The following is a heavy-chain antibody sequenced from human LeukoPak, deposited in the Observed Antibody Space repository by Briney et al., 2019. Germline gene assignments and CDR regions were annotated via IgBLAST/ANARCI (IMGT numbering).Heavy chain of an antibody. J-gene: IGHJ4*02. V-gene: IGHV4-38-2*02. CDR1: GYSISSGYY. CDR2: IYHSGST. D-gene: IGHD3-10*01. CDR3: ASTPYPWKGGDDY. Sequence: SETLSLTCTVSGYSISSGYYWGWIRQPPGKGLEWIGSIYHSGSTNYNPSLKSRVTISVDTSKNQFSLKLSSVTAADTAVYYCASTPYPWKGGDDYWGQGTLVTVSS.